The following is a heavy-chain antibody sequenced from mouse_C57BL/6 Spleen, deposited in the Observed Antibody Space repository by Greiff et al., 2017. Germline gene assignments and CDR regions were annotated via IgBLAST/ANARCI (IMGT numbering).Heavy chain of an antibody. V-gene: IGHV1-80*01. CDR1: GYAFSSYW. D-gene: IGHD1-1*01. Sequence: VQGVESGAELVKPGASVKISCKASGYAFSSYWMNWVKQRPGKGLEWIGQIYPGDGDTTYNGKFKGKATLTADKSSSTAYMQLSSLTSEDSAVYFCARHYYGSSYDYYAMDYWGQGTSVTVSS. CDR3: ARHYYGSSYDYYAMDY. J-gene: IGHJ4*01. CDR2: IYPGDGDT.